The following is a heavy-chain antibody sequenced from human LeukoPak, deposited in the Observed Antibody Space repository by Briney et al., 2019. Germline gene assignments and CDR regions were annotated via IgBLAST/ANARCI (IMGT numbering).Heavy chain of an antibody. V-gene: IGHV1-69*06. Sequence: SVKVSCKASGGTFSSYAISWVRQAPRQGLEWMGGIIPIFGTANYAQKFQGRVTITADKSTSTAYMELSSLRSEDTAVYYCARDATLTTTGSIRWFDPWGQGTLVTVSS. J-gene: IGHJ5*02. CDR1: GGTFSSYA. CDR3: ARDATLTTTGSIRWFDP. D-gene: IGHD4/OR15-4a*01. CDR2: IIPIFGTA.